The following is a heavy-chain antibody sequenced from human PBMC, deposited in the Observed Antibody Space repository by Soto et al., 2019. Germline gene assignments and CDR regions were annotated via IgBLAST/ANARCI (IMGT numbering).Heavy chain of an antibody. D-gene: IGHD3-3*01. CDR1: GFTFSSYG. CDR2: ISYDGSNK. Sequence: HPGGSLRLSCAASGFTFSSYGMHWVRQAPGKGLEWVAVISYDGSNKYYADSVKGRFTISRDNSKNTLYLQMNSLRAEDTAVYYCANDIGSGPLDYWGQGTLVTVSS. CDR3: ANDIGSGPLDY. V-gene: IGHV3-30*18. J-gene: IGHJ4*02.